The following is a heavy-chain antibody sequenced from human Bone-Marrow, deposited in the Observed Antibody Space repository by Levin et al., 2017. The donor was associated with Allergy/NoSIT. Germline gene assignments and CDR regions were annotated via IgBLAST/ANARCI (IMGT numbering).Heavy chain of an antibody. J-gene: IGHJ6*02. CDR1: GFTFSSYD. V-gene: IGHV3-13*01. CDR2: IGTAGDT. Sequence: AGGSLRLSCAASGFTFSSYDMHWVRQATGKGLEWVSAIGTAGDTYYPGSVKGRFTISRENAKNSLYLQMNSLRAGDTAVYYCARGGYCTNGVCHKGMDVWGQGTTVTVSS. CDR3: ARGGYCTNGVCHKGMDV. D-gene: IGHD2-8*01.